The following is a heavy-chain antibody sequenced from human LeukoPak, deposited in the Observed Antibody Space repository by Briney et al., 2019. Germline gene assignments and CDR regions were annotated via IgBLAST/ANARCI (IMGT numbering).Heavy chain of an antibody. CDR2: VSHDGRNQ. V-gene: IGHV3-30*04. J-gene: IGHJ4*02. CDR3: GRDPSARVTIDF. D-gene: IGHD5-24*01. Sequence: GRSLRLSCAASGFTFSNYAMHWVRQAPGKGLEWVAIVSHDGRNQYYAESVKGRFTISRDSSKNTVSLQMNSLRAGDSALYYCGRDPSARVTIDFWGQGTLVTVSS. CDR1: GFTFSNYA.